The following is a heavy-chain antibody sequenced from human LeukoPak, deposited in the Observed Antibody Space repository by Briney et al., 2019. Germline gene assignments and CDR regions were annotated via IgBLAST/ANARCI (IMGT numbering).Heavy chain of an antibody. V-gene: IGHV4-39*07. D-gene: IGHD5-24*01. CDR3: AREDGQYYYYGMDV. CDR2: IYYSGST. Sequence: SETLSLTCTVSGGSISSSSYYWGWIRQPPGKGLEWIGSIYYSGSTYYNPSLKSRVTISVDTSKNQFSLKLSSVTAADTAVYYCAREDGQYYYYGMDVWGQGTTVTVSS. J-gene: IGHJ6*02. CDR1: GGSISSSSYY.